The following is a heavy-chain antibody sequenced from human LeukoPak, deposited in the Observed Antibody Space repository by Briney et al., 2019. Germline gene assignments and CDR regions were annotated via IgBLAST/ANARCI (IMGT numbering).Heavy chain of an antibody. J-gene: IGHJ4*02. CDR2: IISSSYI. D-gene: IGHD5/OR15-5a*01. CDR3: ARDSVRNDY. Sequence: GSLSLSCAASGFPFSSYSMNWVRQAPGKGLEGVSSIISSSYIYYADSVEGRFTISRDNAKNALYLQMNSLRAEDTAVYYCARDSVRNDYWGQGTLVTVSS. CDR1: GFPFSSYS. V-gene: IGHV3-21*01.